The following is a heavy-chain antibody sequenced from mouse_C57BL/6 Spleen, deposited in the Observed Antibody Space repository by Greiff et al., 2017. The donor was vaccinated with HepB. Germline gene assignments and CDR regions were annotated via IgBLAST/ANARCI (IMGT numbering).Heavy chain of an antibody. CDR1: GFTFSSYA. CDR3: TRDSRYDYDGMDY. V-gene: IGHV5-9-1*02. Sequence: EVKLMESGEGLVKPGGSLKLSCAASGFTFSSYAMSWVRQTPEKRLEWVAYISSGGDYIYYADTVKGRFTISRDNARNTLYLQMSSLKSEDTAMYYCTRDSRYDYDGMDYWGQGTTLTVSS. J-gene: IGHJ2*01. CDR2: ISSGGDYI. D-gene: IGHD2-4*01.